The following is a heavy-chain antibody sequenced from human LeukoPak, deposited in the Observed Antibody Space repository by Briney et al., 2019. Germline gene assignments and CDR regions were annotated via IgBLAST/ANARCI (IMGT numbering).Heavy chain of an antibody. CDR1: GFTVSSNY. J-gene: IGHJ4*02. V-gene: IGHV3-66*01. D-gene: IGHD3-22*01. CDR2: IYSGGST. Sequence: GGSLRISCAASGFTVSSNYMSWVRQAPGKGLEWVSVIYSGGSTYYADSVKGRFTISRDNSKNTLYLKMNSLRAEDTAVYYCARATYYYDSSGPYYFDYWGQGTLVTVSS. CDR3: ARATYYYDSSGPYYFDY.